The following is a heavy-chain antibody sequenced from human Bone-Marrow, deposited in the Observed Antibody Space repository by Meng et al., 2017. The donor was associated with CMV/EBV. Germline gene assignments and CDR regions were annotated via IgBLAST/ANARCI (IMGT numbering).Heavy chain of an antibody. CDR3: ARDGSHRSPDYYYYGMDV. D-gene: IGHD1-26*01. CDR2: ISYDGSNK. CDR1: GFTFSNAW. J-gene: IGHJ6*02. V-gene: IGHV3-30-3*01. Sequence: GESLKISCAASGFTFSNAWMSWVRQAPGKGLEWVAVISYDGSNKYYADSVKGRFTISRDNSKNTLYLQMNSLRAEDTAVYYCARDGSHRSPDYYYYGMDVCGQGTTVAASS.